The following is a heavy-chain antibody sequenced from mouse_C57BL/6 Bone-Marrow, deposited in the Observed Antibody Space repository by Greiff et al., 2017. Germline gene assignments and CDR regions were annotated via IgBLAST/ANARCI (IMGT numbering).Heavy chain of an antibody. Sequence: QVQLKQSGPELVKPGASVKISCKASGYTFTDYYINWVKQRPGQGLEWIGWIFPGSGSTYYNEKFKGKATLTVDKSSSTAYMLLSSLTSGDSAVYFCARSDHYGSSYDYWGQGTTLTVSA. CDR3: ARSDHYGSSYDY. V-gene: IGHV1-75*01. J-gene: IGHJ2*01. CDR2: IFPGSGST. CDR1: GYTFTDYY. D-gene: IGHD1-1*01.